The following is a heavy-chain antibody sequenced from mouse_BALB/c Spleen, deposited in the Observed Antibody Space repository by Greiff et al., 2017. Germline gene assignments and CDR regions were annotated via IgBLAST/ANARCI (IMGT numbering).Heavy chain of an antibody. CDR3: ASFLPGNAMDY. CDR1: GYSITSGYY. CDR2: ISYDGSN. J-gene: IGHJ4*01. V-gene: IGHV3-6*02. Sequence: ESGPGLVKPSQSLSLTCSVTGYSITSGYYWNWIRQFPGNKLEWMGYISYDGSNNYNPSLKNRISITRDTSKNQFFLKLNSVTTEDTATYYCASFLPGNAMDYWGQGTSVTVSS. D-gene: IGHD4-1*01.